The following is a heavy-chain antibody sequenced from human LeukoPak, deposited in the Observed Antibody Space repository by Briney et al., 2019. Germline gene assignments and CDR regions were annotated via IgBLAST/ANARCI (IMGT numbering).Heavy chain of an antibody. V-gene: IGHV1-18*01. CDR3: AREYYGSGSYVDLSYYYYYGMDV. CDR2: ISAYNGNT. D-gene: IGHD3-10*01. CDR1: GYTFTSYG. J-gene: IGHJ6*02. Sequence: ASVKVSCKASGYTFTSYGISWVRQAPGQGLEWMGWISAYNGNTNYAQKLQGRVTMTTDTSTSTAYMELRSLRSDDTAVYYCAREYYGSGSYVDLSYYYYYGMDVWGQGTTVTVSS.